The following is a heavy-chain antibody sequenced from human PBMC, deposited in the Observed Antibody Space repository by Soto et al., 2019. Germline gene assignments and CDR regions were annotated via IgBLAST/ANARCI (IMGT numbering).Heavy chain of an antibody. J-gene: IGHJ4*02. V-gene: IGHV1-69*13. CDR3: ARDLSAAGTFDY. D-gene: IGHD6-13*01. CDR2: IIPIFGTA. CDR1: GGTFSSYA. Sequence: SVKVSCKASGGTFSSYAISWVRQAPGQGLEWMGGIIPIFGTANYAQKFQGRVTITADESTSTAYMELSSLRSEDTAVYYCARDLSAAGTFDYWGQGTLVTVSS.